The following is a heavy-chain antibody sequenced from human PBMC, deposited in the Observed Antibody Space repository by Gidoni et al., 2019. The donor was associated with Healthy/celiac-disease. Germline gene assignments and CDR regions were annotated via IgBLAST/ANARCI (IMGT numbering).Heavy chain of an antibody. V-gene: IGHV5-51*01. CDR3: ARQGDIVVVGDWFDP. CDR1: GYSCTSYW. Sequence: EVQLLQSGAAAKKPGVSRKISCKGSGYSCTSYWLGWVRPMPGKGLEWMGIIYPGDSDTRYSPSFQGQVTISADKSISTAYLQWSSLKASDTAMYYCARQGDIVVVGDWFDPWGQGTLVTVSS. CDR2: IYPGDSDT. D-gene: IGHD2-2*01. J-gene: IGHJ5*02.